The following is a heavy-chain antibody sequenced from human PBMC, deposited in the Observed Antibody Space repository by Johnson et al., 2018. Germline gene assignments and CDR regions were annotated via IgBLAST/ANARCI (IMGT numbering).Heavy chain of an antibody. CDR2: MSYDGRNK. CDR1: GFTFSDYG. V-gene: IGHV3-30*18. J-gene: IGHJ4*02. D-gene: IGHD3-22*01. Sequence: QLVESGGGLVQPGGSLRLSCAASGFTFSDYGIHWVRQAPGKGLEWVAVMSYDGRNKYYADSVKGRFTISRDNSKNTLFLQMNSLRAEDTGIYYCAKAYDSSGYYIWGPFDYWGQGTLVTVSS. CDR3: AKAYDSSGYYIWGPFDY.